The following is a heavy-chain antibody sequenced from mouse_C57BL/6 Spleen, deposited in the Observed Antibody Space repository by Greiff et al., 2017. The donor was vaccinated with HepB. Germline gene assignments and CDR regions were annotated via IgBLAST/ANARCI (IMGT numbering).Heavy chain of an antibody. D-gene: IGHD2-5*01. Sequence: EVMLVESGAELVRPGASVKLSCTASGFNIKDDYMHWVKQRPEQGLEWIGWIDPENGDTEYASKFQGKATITADTSSNTAYLQLSSLTSEDTAVYYCTRAYYSNCGACFAYWGQGTLVTVSA. J-gene: IGHJ3*01. CDR2: IDPENGDT. V-gene: IGHV14-4*01. CDR3: TRAYYSNCGACFAY. CDR1: GFNIKDDY.